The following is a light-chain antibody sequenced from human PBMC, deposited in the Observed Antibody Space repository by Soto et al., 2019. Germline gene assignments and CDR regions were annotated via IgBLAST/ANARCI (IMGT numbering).Light chain of an antibody. CDR2: KAS. V-gene: IGKV1-5*03. J-gene: IGKJ1*01. CDR3: QHYNSYSEA. Sequence: DIQMTQSPSTLSGSVGDRVTITCRASQTISSWLSWYQQKPGKAPKLLIYKASTLKSGVPSRFSGSGSGTEFTLTISSLQPYDFATYYCQHYNSYSEAFGQWTKVEL. CDR1: QTISSW.